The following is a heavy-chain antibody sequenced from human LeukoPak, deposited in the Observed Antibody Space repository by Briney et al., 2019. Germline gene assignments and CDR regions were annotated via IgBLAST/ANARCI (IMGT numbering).Heavy chain of an antibody. D-gene: IGHD3-3*01. CDR1: GFTFSSYA. Sequence: PGGSLRLSCAASGFTFSSYAMSWVRQAPGKGLEWVSAISGSGGSTYYADSVKDRFTISRDNSKNTLYLQMNSLRAEDTAVYYCAKDSKRTYYDFWSGYYFDYWGQGTLVTVSS. CDR2: ISGSGGST. V-gene: IGHV3-23*01. CDR3: AKDSKRTYYDFWSGYYFDY. J-gene: IGHJ4*02.